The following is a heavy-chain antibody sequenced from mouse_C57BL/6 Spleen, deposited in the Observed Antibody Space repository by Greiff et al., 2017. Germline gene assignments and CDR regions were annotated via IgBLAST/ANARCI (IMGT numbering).Heavy chain of an antibody. CDR1: GYTFTSYW. CDR3: ARGTTVDY. D-gene: IGHD1-1*01. CDR2: IDPSDSYT. Sequence: QVQLQQPGAELVMPGASVKLSCKASGYTFTSYWLHWVKQRPGQGLEWIGEIDPSDSYTNYNQEFEGKSTLTVDKSSSTDYMQRSSLTSEDSAVYYCARGTTVDYWGQGTTLTVAS. V-gene: IGHV1-69*01. J-gene: IGHJ2*01.